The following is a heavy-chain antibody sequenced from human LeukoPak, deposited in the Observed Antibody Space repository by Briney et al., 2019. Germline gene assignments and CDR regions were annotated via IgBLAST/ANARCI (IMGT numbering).Heavy chain of an antibody. V-gene: IGHV1-8*01. J-gene: IGHJ4*02. Sequence: ASVKVSCKASGYTFTSYDINWVRQAPGQGLEWMGWINPKSGRTGYAKKFQDRVSMTMNTSISTAYMEVSSLRFDDTAVYYCARGRSGLAAAGTYDYWGQGTLITVSS. CDR1: GYTFTSYD. CDR2: INPKSGRT. CDR3: ARGRSGLAAAGTYDY. D-gene: IGHD6-13*01.